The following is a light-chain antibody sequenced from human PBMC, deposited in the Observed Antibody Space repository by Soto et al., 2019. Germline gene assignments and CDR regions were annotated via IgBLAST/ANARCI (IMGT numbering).Light chain of an antibody. Sequence: EIVLTQSPGTRSLSPGERATLSCRASQSVSSTSLGWYQQKPGQAPRLLMYGASNRATGIPDRFSGSGSGTDFTLTISRLEPEDFAVYYCQQYGSSPITFGQGTRLEIK. CDR1: QSVSSTS. CDR2: GAS. V-gene: IGKV3-20*01. CDR3: QQYGSSPIT. J-gene: IGKJ5*01.